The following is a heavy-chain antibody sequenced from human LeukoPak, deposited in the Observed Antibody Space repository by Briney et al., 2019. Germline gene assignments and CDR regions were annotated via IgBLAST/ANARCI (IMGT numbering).Heavy chain of an antibody. CDR3: AKDARADYVWGSYRLLTGTYFDY. D-gene: IGHD3-16*02. J-gene: IGHJ4*02. V-gene: IGHV1-2*02. CDR1: GYTFTGYY. CDR2: INPNSGGT. Sequence: ASVKVSCKASGYTFTGYYMHWVRQAPGQGLEWMGWINPNSGGTNYAQKFQGRVTMTRDTSISTAYMELSRLRSDDTAVYYCAKDARADYVWGSYRLLTGTYFDYWGQGTLVTVSS.